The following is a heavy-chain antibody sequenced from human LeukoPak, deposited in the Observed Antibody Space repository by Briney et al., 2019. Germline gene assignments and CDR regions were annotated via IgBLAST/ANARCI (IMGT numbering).Heavy chain of an antibody. CDR3: ARALLLWFGESPEYYFDY. D-gene: IGHD3-10*01. Sequence: PSETLSLTCAVYRGSFSGYYWSWIRQPPGKGLEWIGEINHSGSTNYNPSLKSRVTISVDTSKNQFSLKLSSVTAADTAVYYCARALLLWFGESPEYYFDYWGQGTLVTVSS. CDR2: INHSGST. V-gene: IGHV4-34*01. CDR1: RGSFSGYY. J-gene: IGHJ4*02.